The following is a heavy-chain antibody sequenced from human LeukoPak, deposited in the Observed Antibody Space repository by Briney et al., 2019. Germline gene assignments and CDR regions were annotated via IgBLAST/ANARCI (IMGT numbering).Heavy chain of an antibody. CDR1: GYTFTGYY. CDR2: INPNSGGT. J-gene: IGHJ3*02. V-gene: IGHV1-2*02. D-gene: IGHD3-22*01. CDR3: ATVLPIGAFDI. Sequence: ASVKVSCKASGYTFTGYYMHWVRQAPGQGLEWMGWINPNSGGTNYAQKFQGRVTMTEDTSTDTAYMELSSLRSEDTAVYYCATVLPIGAFDIWGQGTMVTVSS.